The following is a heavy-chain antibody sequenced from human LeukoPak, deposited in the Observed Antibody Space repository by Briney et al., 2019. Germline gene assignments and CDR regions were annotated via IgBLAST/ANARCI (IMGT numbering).Heavy chain of an antibody. Sequence: GRSLRLSCAASGFTFSSYGMHWVRKAPGKGLEWGAVISYDGSNKYYADSVKGRFTISRDNSKNTLYLQMNSLRAEDTAVYYCAKDTYYYDSSGYYRGMDYWGQGTLVTVSS. CDR1: GFTFSSYG. J-gene: IGHJ4*02. CDR2: ISYDGSNK. CDR3: AKDTYYYDSSGYYRGMDY. D-gene: IGHD3-22*01. V-gene: IGHV3-30*18.